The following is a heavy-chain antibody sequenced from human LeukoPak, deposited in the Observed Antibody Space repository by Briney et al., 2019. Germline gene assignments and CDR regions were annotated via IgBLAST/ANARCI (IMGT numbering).Heavy chain of an antibody. D-gene: IGHD2/OR15-2a*01. CDR2: INWNGGRT. V-gene: IGHV3-20*04. Sequence: GGSLRLSCAASGFTFDDYGMSWVRQAPGMGLEWVSGINWNGGRTSYADSVKGRFTISRDNAQNSLYLQMNSLRAEDTAVYYCARGKTSQNIVTRKTYNWFDPWGQGTLVTVSS. J-gene: IGHJ5*02. CDR3: ARGKTSQNIVTRKTYNWFDP. CDR1: GFTFDDYG.